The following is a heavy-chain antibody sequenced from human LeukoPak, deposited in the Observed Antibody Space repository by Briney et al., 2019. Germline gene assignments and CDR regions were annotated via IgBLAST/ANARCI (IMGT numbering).Heavy chain of an antibody. D-gene: IGHD4-17*01. CDR2: ISYDGSNK. CDR1: GFTFSSYA. V-gene: IGHV3-30-3*01. CDR3: AREGNNDYGDLDAFDI. Sequence: GGSLRLSCAASGFTFSSYAMHWVRQAPGKGLEWVAVISYDGSNKYYADSVKGRFTISRDNSKNTLYLQMNSLRAEDTAVYYCAREGNNDYGDLDAFDIWGQGTMVTVSS. J-gene: IGHJ3*02.